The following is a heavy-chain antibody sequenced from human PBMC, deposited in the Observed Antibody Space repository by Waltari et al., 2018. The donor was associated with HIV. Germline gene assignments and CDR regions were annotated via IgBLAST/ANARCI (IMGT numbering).Heavy chain of an antibody. CDR2: IYPKSGDT. V-gene: IGHV1-2*02. CDR3: ARDQTTWYDSSGAADS. J-gene: IGHJ4*02. D-gene: IGHD2-15*01. CDR1: GQPFSDYY. Sequence: QVQLVQSGAEVKMGGASVRVSRRASGQPFSDYYLHRVRQAPGQGLEWMGWIYPKSGDTNYAQQFQDRLTLTRDTSIATAYMELTSLDSDDTAMYFCARDQTTWYDSSGAADSWGQGTLVSVSS.